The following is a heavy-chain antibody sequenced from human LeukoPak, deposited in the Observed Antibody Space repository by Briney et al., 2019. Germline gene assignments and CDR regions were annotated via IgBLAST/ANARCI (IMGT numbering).Heavy chain of an antibody. J-gene: IGHJ4*02. CDR1: GYSFTSYW. V-gene: IGHV5-51*01. CDR2: IYPGDSDT. CDR3: ARVLIDSDNSGYFPASFEH. D-gene: IGHD3-22*01. Sequence: GESLKISCKGSGYSFTSYWIGWVRQMPGKGLEWMGIIYPGDSDTRYSPSFQGQVTISADKSISTAYLQWSSLKASDTAMYYCARVLIDSDNSGYFPASFEHWGQGTLVTVSS.